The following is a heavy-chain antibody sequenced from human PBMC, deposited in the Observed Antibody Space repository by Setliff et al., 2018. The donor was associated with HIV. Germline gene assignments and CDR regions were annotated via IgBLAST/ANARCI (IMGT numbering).Heavy chain of an antibody. CDR3: ARADSRRGAGYQYMDV. Sequence: SETLSLTCAVSGYPIIEAYYWLWIRQSPTKGLEYIGIVFRGVTTYYNPSLRSRVALSMDTSKNQFSLRLSSVTAADTAIYYCARADSRRGAGYQYMDVWGKGTTVTVSS. J-gene: IGHJ6*03. CDR2: VFRGVTT. CDR1: GYPIIEAYY. D-gene: IGHD4-4*01. V-gene: IGHV4-38-2*01.